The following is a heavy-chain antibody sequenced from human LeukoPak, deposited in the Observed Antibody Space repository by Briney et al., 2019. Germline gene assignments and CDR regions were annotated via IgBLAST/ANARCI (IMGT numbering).Heavy chain of an antibody. V-gene: IGHV3-66*01. CDR2: LYSDDIT. Sequence: GGSLRLSCAGSGFTVSSTYMSWVRQAPGKGLEWVSVLYSDDITYYANSVKGRFFTSRDNSKSMLYLQMDSLRVEDTAMYYCARRLATGYYEFWGQGTLVTVS. D-gene: IGHD3-9*01. CDR1: GFTVSSTY. CDR3: ARRLATGYYEF. J-gene: IGHJ4*02.